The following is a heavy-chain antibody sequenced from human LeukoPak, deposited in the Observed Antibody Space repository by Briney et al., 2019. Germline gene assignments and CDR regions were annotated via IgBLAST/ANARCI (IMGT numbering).Heavy chain of an antibody. V-gene: IGHV1-2*02. D-gene: IGHD4-17*01. J-gene: IGHJ6*02. CDR1: GYTFTGYY. CDR3: ASLKNTVITTNYYYYGMDV. Sequence: RASVKVSCKASGYTFTGYYMHWVRQAPGQGLEWMGWINPNSGGTNYAQKFQGRVTMTRDTSISTAYMELSRLRSDDTAVYYCASLKNTVITTNYYYYGMDVWGQGTTVTVSS. CDR2: INPNSGGT.